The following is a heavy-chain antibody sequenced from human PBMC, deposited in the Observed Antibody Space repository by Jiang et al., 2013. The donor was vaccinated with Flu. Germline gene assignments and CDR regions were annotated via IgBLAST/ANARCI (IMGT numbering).Heavy chain of an antibody. CDR2: IYPGDSDT. V-gene: IGHV5-51*01. Sequence: GAEVKKPGESLKISCKGSGYSFTSYWIGWVRQMPGKGLEWMGIIYPGDSDTRYSPSFQGQVTISADKSISTAYLQWSSLKASDTAMYYCARLHGRAYCGGDCYWSMDVWGQGTTVTVSS. D-gene: IGHD2-21*02. CDR1: GYSFTSYW. CDR3: ARLHGRAYCGGDCYWSMDV. J-gene: IGHJ6*02.